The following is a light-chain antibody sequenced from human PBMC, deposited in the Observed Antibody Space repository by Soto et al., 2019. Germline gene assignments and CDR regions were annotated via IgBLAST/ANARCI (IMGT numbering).Light chain of an antibody. Sequence: DIQMTQSPSSLSASVGDRVTITCRASQTITSLLNWYQQKPGKAPKLLIYNASTLQSGVPSRFSGCGSGTEFTLTISSLQPDDFAPYYCQHYYSSPLAFGQGTKVELK. J-gene: IGKJ1*01. CDR1: QTITSL. CDR3: QHYYSSPLA. CDR2: NAS. V-gene: IGKV1-5*03.